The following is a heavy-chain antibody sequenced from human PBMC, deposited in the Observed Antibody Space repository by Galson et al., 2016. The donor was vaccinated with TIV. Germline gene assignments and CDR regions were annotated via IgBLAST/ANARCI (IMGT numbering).Heavy chain of an antibody. CDR1: GFTFHTDN. Sequence: SLRLSCGASGFTFHTDNVSWIRQTPRKGLEWLSTISGSGDTIYYADSVEGRFTISRDNSKGTLYLQMSSLRVDDTAIYYCAKTQVDIVVAPAATPGYYFDYWGQGTLVTVSS. D-gene: IGHD2-2*02. CDR3: AKTQVDIVVAPAATPGYYFDY. J-gene: IGHJ4*02. CDR2: ISGSGDTI. V-gene: IGHV3-23*01.